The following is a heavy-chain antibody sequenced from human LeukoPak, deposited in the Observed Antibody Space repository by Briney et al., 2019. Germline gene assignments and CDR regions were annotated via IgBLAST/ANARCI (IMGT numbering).Heavy chain of an antibody. CDR1: GFTFSNYP. V-gene: IGHV3-30*01. CDR3: ARDHLVDY. CDR2: ISYDGSNK. Sequence: GGSLRLSCAASGFTFSNYPMHWVRQAPGKGLEWVAVISYDGSNKYYADSVKGRFTISRDNSKNTLYLQMNSLRAEDTAVYYCARDHLVDYWGQGTLVTVSS. J-gene: IGHJ4*02.